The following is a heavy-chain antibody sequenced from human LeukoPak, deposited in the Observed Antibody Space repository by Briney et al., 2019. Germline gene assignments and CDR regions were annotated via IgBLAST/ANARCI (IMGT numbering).Heavy chain of an antibody. CDR1: GYTLTELS. V-gene: IGHV1-24*01. CDR3: ATVSGIAVAWGEVYYYYMDV. D-gene: IGHD6-19*01. J-gene: IGHJ6*03. CDR2: FDPEDGET. Sequence: GASVKVSCKVSGYTLTELSMHWVRLAPGKGLEWMGGFDPEDGETIYAQKFQGRVTMTEDTSTDTAYMELSSLRSEDTAVYYCATVSGIAVAWGEVYYYYMDVWGKGTTVTVSS.